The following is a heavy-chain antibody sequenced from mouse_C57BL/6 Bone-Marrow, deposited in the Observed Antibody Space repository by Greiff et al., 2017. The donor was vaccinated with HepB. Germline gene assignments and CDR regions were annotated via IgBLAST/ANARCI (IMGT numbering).Heavy chain of an antibody. CDR2: ISDGGSYT. D-gene: IGHD1-1*01. J-gene: IGHJ3*01. CDR3: ARDSYYYGSPRAY. Sequence: DVMLVESGGGLVKPGGSLKLSCAASGFTFSSYAMSWVRQTPEKRLEWVATISDGGSYTYYPDNVKGRFTISRDNAKNNLYLQMSHLKSEDTAMYYCARDSYYYGSPRAYWGQGTLVTVSA. CDR1: GFTFSSYA. V-gene: IGHV5-4*01.